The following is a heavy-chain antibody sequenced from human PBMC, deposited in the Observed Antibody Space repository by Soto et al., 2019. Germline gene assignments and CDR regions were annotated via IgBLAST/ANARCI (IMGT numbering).Heavy chain of an antibody. Sequence: EVQLVESGGGLVKPGGSLRLSCAASGFTFSSYSMNWVRQAPGKGLEWVSSISSSSSYIYYADSVKGRFTISRDNAKNSLYLQMNRLRAEDTAVYYCAGGGYDILTGYPTNYYYYGMGVWGQGTTVTVSS. D-gene: IGHD3-9*01. J-gene: IGHJ6*02. V-gene: IGHV3-21*01. CDR3: AGGGYDILTGYPTNYYYYGMGV. CDR1: GFTFSSYS. CDR2: ISSSSSYI.